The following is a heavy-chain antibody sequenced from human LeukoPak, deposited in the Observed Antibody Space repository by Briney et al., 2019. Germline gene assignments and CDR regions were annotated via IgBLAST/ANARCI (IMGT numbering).Heavy chain of an antibody. D-gene: IGHD2-21*01. CDR1: GFIFSKFW. Sequence: GGSLRLSCGASGFIFSKFWMHWVRKPPGKGLEWVSRINSDGTSVTSADSVEGRFTISRDNARNTLFLQMNSLRVDDTAVYYCARDRPSGSNVIGEFDFWGQGTLVSVSS. V-gene: IGHV3-74*01. CDR3: ARDRPSGSNVIGEFDF. J-gene: IGHJ4*02. CDR2: INSDGTSV.